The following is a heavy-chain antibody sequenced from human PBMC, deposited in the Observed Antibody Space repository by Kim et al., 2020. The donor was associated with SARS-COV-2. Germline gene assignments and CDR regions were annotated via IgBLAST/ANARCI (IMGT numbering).Heavy chain of an antibody. Sequence: SETLSLTCTVSGGSISSSSYYWGWIRQPPGKGLEWIGSIYYSGSTYYNPSLKSRVTISVDTSKNQFSLKLSSVTAADTAVYYCAKYSGSYVGFDYWGQGT. J-gene: IGHJ4*02. CDR1: GGSISSSSYY. D-gene: IGHD1-26*01. CDR3: AKYSGSYVGFDY. V-gene: IGHV4-39*07. CDR2: IYYSGST.